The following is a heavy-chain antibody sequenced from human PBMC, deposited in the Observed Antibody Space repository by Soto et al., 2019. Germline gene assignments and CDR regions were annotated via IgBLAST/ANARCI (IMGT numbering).Heavy chain of an antibody. CDR1: GGSISSYY. D-gene: IGHD4-17*01. V-gene: IGHV4-59*01. J-gene: IGHJ6*02. CDR2: IYHTGST. CDR3: ARDTGTHGGMDV. Sequence: PSETLSLTCTVSGGSISSYYWSWIRQPPGKGLEWIGYIYHTGSTNYNPSLKRRATFSVDTSKNQFSLKLSSLTAADTAVYYCARDTGTHGGMDVWGQGTTVTVSS.